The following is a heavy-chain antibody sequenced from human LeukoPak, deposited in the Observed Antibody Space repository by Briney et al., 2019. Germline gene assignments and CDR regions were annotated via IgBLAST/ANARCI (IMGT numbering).Heavy chain of an antibody. CDR1: GFSFSSSG. Sequence: GGSLRLSCAASGFSFSSSGMHWVRQAPGKGPEWVAFTRFDDSYKAYGDSVKGRFTISRDNAKNTQYLQMNSLRAEDTAVYYCARSGRGGAFDIWGQGTTVTVSS. V-gene: IGHV3-30*02. CDR2: TRFDDSYK. D-gene: IGHD1-26*01. CDR3: ARSGRGGAFDI. J-gene: IGHJ3*02.